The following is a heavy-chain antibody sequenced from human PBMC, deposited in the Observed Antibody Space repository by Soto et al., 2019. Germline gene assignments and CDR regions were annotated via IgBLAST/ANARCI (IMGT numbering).Heavy chain of an antibody. CDR1: GFTFTEYS. V-gene: IGHV3-48*02. Sequence: VQLVESGGDMVQPGGSLRLSCVASGFTFTEYSMNWVRQAPGKGLEWISFIGNYGGTIHYADSVKGRFTVSRDNGKNSLHLQMNGLKDEDTAIYYCVRDVWMDWGQRTLVSVSS. D-gene: IGHD3-16*01. CDR2: IGNYGGTI. CDR3: VRDVWMD. J-gene: IGHJ4*02.